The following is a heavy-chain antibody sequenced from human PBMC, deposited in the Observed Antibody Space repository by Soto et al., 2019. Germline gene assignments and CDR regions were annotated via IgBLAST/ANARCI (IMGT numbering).Heavy chain of an antibody. Sequence: GGSLRLSCTASGFTFGDYAMSWVRQAPGKGLEWVGFIRSKAYGGTTEYAASVKGRFTISRDDSKSIAYLQMNSLKTEDTAVYCCTRDQNTPHDYGAATSYYYYGMDVWGQGTTVTVSS. CDR1: GFTFGDYA. J-gene: IGHJ6*02. V-gene: IGHV3-49*04. CDR2: IRSKAYGGTT. CDR3: TRDQNTPHDYGAATSYYYYGMDV. D-gene: IGHD4-17*01.